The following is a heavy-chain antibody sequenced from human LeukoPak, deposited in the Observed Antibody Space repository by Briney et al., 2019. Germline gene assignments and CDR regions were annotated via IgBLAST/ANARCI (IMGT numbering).Heavy chain of an antibody. CDR1: GGSFSGYY. D-gene: IGHD6-19*01. CDR3: ARVSSGWSDAFDI. CDR2: INHRGST. V-gene: IGHV4-34*01. J-gene: IGHJ3*02. Sequence: PSETLSLTCAVYGGSFSGYYWSWIRQPPGKGLEWIGEINHRGSTNYNPSLKSRVTISVDTSKNQFSLKLSSVTAADTAVYYCARVSSGWSDAFDIWGQGTMVTVSS.